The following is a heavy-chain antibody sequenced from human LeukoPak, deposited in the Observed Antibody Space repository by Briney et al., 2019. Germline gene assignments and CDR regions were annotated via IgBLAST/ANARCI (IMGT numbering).Heavy chain of an antibody. CDR3: AKDLDSTDLYDNAD. D-gene: IGHD6-19*01. CDR1: GFTFSRYA. CDR2: IGTNEQRT. V-gene: IGHV3-23*01. Sequence: GGSLRLSCVASGFTFSRYAMNWARQTPGKGLEWVSLIGTNEQRTHYADSVKGRFTISRDNSKNTLFLQMNSLRAEDTAVYYCAKDLDSTDLYDNADWGQGTLVTVSS. J-gene: IGHJ1*01.